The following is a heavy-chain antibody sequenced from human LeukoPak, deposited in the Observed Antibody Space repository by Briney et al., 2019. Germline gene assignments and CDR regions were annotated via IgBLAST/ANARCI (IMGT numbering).Heavy chain of an antibody. Sequence: SETLSLTCTVSGGSISSYYWSWIRQPPGKGLEWIGYIYYSGSTNYNPSLKSRVTISVDTSKNQFSLKLSPVTAADTAVYYCARAAPWFGEFDAFDIWGQGTMVTVSS. CDR1: GGSISSYY. J-gene: IGHJ3*02. V-gene: IGHV4-59*01. CDR2: IYYSGST. CDR3: ARAAPWFGEFDAFDI. D-gene: IGHD3-10*01.